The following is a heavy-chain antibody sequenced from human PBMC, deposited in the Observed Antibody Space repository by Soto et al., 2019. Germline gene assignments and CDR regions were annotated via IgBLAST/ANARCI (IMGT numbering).Heavy chain of an antibody. CDR2: INPGNGDR. D-gene: IGHD3-16*01. CDR1: GYTFTTYP. Sequence: ASVKVSCKASGYTFTTYPIHWVRQAPGQGLEWMGWINPGNGDRDYLQKFQGRLTVTRDTSASTTYMELSSLTSEDTAVYYCAKEGAGFDYWGQGTLVTVSS. CDR3: AKEGAGFDY. J-gene: IGHJ4*02. V-gene: IGHV1-3*01.